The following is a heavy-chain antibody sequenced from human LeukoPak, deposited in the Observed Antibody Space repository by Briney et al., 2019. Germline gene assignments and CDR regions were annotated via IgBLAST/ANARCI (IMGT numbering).Heavy chain of an antibody. Sequence: PSETLSLTCTVSVGSISSYYWSWIRQPAGKGLEWIGRIYTSGSTNYNPSLKSRVTMSVDTSKNQFSLKLTSVTAADTAVYYCARGAMVRGVTFYYYMDVWGTGTTVTISS. CDR3: ARGAMVRGVTFYYYMDV. D-gene: IGHD3-10*01. V-gene: IGHV4-4*07. J-gene: IGHJ6*03. CDR2: IYTSGST. CDR1: VGSISSYY.